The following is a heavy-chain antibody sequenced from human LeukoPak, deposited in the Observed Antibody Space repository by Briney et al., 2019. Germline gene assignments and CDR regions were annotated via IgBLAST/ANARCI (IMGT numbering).Heavy chain of an antibody. Sequence: QPGGSLRLSCTASGFTFGTYAMSWVRQAPGKGLEWVSAISTSGGSTYYADSVKGRFTISRDNSKNTLYLQMNSLRAEDTAVYYCAIRLAVAGPYFDYWGQGTLVTVSS. D-gene: IGHD6-13*01. J-gene: IGHJ4*02. CDR1: GFTFGTYA. V-gene: IGHV3-23*01. CDR3: AIRLAVAGPYFDY. CDR2: ISTSGGST.